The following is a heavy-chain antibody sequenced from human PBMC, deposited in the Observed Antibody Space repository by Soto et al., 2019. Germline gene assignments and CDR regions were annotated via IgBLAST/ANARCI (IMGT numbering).Heavy chain of an antibody. D-gene: IGHD3-22*01. Sequence: EVQLVESGGGLVQPGGSLRLSCAASGFTFSSYSMNWVRQAPGKGLEWVSYISSSSSTIYYADSVKGRFTISRDNAKNSLYLQMNSLRDEDTAVYYCARGGGSITMIVVVDYYYYGMDVWGQGTTVTVSS. J-gene: IGHJ6*02. CDR3: ARGGGSITMIVVVDYYYYGMDV. CDR1: GFTFSSYS. CDR2: ISSSSSTI. V-gene: IGHV3-48*02.